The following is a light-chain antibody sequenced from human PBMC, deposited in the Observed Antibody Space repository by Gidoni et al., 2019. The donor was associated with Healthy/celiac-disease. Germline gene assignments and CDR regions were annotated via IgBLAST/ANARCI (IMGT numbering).Light chain of an antibody. CDR3: AAWDDSLNGWV. J-gene: IGLJ3*02. V-gene: IGLV1-44*01. CDR2: SNN. Sequence: QSVPTHPPSASATPGQRVTISCSGSSSNIGSNTVNWYQQLPGTAPKHLIYSNNHRPSGVPDRFSGSKSGTSATLAISGRQSEDEADYYCAAWDDSLNGWVFGGGTKLTVL. CDR1: SSNIGSNT.